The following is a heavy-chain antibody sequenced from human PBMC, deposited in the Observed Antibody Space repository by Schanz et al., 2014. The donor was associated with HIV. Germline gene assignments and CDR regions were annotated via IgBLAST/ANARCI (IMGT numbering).Heavy chain of an antibody. CDR3: ARGLGY. V-gene: IGHV3-66*01. Sequence: EVQLVESGGGLVQPGGSLRLSCAASGFSFSSYWMYWVRQAPGKGLVWVSIIHSGGSTYYADSVKGRFTISRDSSKNTLFLQMNSLRAEDTAVYYCARGLGYWGQGTLVTVSS. CDR2: IHSGGST. CDR1: GFSFSSYW. J-gene: IGHJ4*02.